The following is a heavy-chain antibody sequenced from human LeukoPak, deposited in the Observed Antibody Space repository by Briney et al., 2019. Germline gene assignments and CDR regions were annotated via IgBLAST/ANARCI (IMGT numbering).Heavy chain of an antibody. D-gene: IGHD1-26*01. CDR3: AKGSHSGNYWDY. CDR2: VPFDGSNK. J-gene: IGHJ4*02. Sequence: PGGSLRLSCAASGFSFKTYAMHWVRQAPGKGLEWVAFVPFDGSNKYYADSVKGRFTISRDNSKNTLYLQMYSLRIEDTAVYYCAKGSHSGNYWDYWGQGTLVTVSS. CDR1: GFSFKTYA. V-gene: IGHV3-30*02.